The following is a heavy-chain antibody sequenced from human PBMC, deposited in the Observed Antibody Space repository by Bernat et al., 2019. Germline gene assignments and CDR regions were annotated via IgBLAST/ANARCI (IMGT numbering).Heavy chain of an antibody. Sequence: QVQLVESGGGVVQPGRSLRLSCAASGFTFSNYGMHWVRQAPGKGLEWVAVISYDGNNKYYADSVKGRFTISRDNSKNTLYLQMNSLRPEDTAAYYCSKDRGSWSTTNYDYYGMDVWGQGTTVTVSS. J-gene: IGHJ6*02. V-gene: IGHV3-30*18. CDR2: ISYDGNNK. D-gene: IGHD6-13*01. CDR1: GFTFSNYG. CDR3: SKDRGSWSTTNYDYYGMDV.